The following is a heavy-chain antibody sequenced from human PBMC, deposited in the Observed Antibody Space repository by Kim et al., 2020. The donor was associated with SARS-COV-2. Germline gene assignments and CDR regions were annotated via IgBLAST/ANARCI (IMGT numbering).Heavy chain of an antibody. CDR2: IWYDGSNK. CDR3: AREKSIAVAATLDY. J-gene: IGHJ4*02. Sequence: GGSLRLSCAASGFTFSSYGMHWVRQAPGKGLEWVAVIWYDGSNKYYADSVKGRFTISRDNSKNTLYLQMNSLRAEDTAVYYCAREKSIAVAATLDYWGQGTLVTVSS. V-gene: IGHV3-33*01. CDR1: GFTFSSYG. D-gene: IGHD6-19*01.